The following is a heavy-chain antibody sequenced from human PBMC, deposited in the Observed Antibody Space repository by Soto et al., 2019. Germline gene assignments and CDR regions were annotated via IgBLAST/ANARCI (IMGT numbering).Heavy chain of an antibody. J-gene: IGHJ4*02. Sequence: PSETLSLTCSGSGGSMSEYFWSWIRQSPGKGLEWIGYIYYLGSTDYNPSLKSRVTISVDTSKRQFSLRLTSVTAADTAVYYCARDGYDGSGSPYPAYWGPGTQVT. CDR1: GGSMSEYF. CDR3: ARDGYDGSGSPYPAY. D-gene: IGHD3-10*01. CDR2: IYYLGST. V-gene: IGHV4-59*01.